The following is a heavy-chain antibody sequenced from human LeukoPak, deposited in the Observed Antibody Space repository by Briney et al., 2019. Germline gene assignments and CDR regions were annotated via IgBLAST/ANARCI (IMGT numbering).Heavy chain of an antibody. J-gene: IGHJ6*03. V-gene: IGHV4-34*01. D-gene: IGHD1-14*01. CDR1: GGSFSGYY. CDR3: RGIYYYYYMDV. CDR2: INHSGST. Sequence: KPSETLSLTCAVYGGSFSGYYWSWIRQPPGKGLEWIGEINHSGSTNYNPSLKSRVTISVDTSKNQFSLKLSSVTAADTAVYYCRGIYYYYYMDVWGKGTTVTVSS.